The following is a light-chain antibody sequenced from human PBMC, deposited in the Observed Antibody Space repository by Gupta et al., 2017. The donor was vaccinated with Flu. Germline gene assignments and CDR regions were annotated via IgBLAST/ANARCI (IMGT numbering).Light chain of an antibody. J-gene: IGLJ2*01. CDR3: CPCYGSRNYVV. CDR2: DNH. V-gene: IGLV1-51*01. Sequence: SSCTRGSGCIAGNNFLCWHQRPPRSPPTLIIYDNHRRSSVLPHFFCGTNSATTATLIITGLQKADDEAYYCCPCYGSRNYVVFGGGTKLTVL. CDR1: SGCIAGNNF.